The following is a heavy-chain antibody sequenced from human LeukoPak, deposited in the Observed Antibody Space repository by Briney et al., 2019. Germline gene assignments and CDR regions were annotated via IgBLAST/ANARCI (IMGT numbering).Heavy chain of an antibody. D-gene: IGHD6-19*01. CDR3: ASEAGAHDAFDI. J-gene: IGHJ3*02. Sequence: GGSLRLSCAASGFTFSSYWMSWVRQAPGKGLEWVANIKQDGSEKYYVDSVKGRFTISRDNAKNSLYLQMNSLRAEDMALYYCASEAGAHDAFDIWGQGTMVTVSS. CDR1: GFTFSSYW. V-gene: IGHV3-7*03. CDR2: IKQDGSEK.